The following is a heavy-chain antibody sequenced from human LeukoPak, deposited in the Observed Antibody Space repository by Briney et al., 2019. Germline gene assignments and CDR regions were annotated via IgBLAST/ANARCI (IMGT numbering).Heavy chain of an antibody. D-gene: IGHD3-3*01. CDR3: ARHTTILGVVIDY. Sequence: PSETLSLTCTVSGGSISSSSYYWGWIRQPPGKGLEWLGSIYYSGSTYYNPSLKSRGTISVDTSKNQFPLKLSSVTAADTAVYYCARHTTILGVVIDYWGQETLVTVSS. V-gene: IGHV4-39*01. J-gene: IGHJ4*02. CDR2: IYYSGST. CDR1: GGSISSSSYY.